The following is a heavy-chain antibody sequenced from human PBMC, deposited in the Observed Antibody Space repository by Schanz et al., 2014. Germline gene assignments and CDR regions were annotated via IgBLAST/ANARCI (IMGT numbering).Heavy chain of an antibody. CDR3: VKEGTVVSGYPRDH. V-gene: IGHV3-30*02. CDR1: GFTFSSYG. CDR2: IRYDGSSK. Sequence: QVQLVESGGGVVQPGGSLRLSCAASGFTFSSYGMHWVRQAPGKGLEWVTFIRYDGSSKYYADSVRGRFTISRDNSRNTLYLQMSSLRAEDTAVYYCVKEGTVVSGYPRDHWGQGTLVTVSS. D-gene: IGHD2-2*01. J-gene: IGHJ4*02.